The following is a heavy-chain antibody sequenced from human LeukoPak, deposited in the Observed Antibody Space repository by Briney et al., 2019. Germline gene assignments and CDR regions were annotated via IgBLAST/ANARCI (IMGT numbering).Heavy chain of an antibody. CDR1: GGSFSGYY. CDR2: INHSGST. J-gene: IGHJ6*04. D-gene: IGHD3-10*01. V-gene: IGHV4-34*01. Sequence: SETLSLTCAVYGGSFSGYYWSWIRQPPGKGLEWIGEINHSGSTNYNPSLKSRVTISVDTSKNQFSLKLSSVTAADTAVYYCARCITMVRGVGYYYGMDVWGKGTTVTVSS. CDR3: ARCITMVRGVGYYYGMDV.